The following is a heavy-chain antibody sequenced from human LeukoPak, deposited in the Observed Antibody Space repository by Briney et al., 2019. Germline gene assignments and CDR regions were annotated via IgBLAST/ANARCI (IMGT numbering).Heavy chain of an antibody. CDR3: ARDLGSYISSHDDSSGPRYGY. V-gene: IGHV3-11*04. D-gene: IGHD3-22*01. CDR1: GFTFSDYY. Sequence: GGSLRLSCTASGFTFSDYYMSWIRQAPGRGLEWISYISSGGSTTSYANSAQGRFTISRDNAENTLYLQMNSLRDEDTAVYYCARDLGSYISSHDDSSGPRYGYWGQGTLVTVSS. J-gene: IGHJ4*02. CDR2: ISSGGSTT.